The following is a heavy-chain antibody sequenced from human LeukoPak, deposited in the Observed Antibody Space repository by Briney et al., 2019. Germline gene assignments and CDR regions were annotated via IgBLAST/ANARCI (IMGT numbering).Heavy chain of an antibody. J-gene: IGHJ6*04. V-gene: IGHV3-23*01. CDR3: AKAYLYCSSTSSPSGPRYYGMDV. Sequence: GGSLRLSCAASGFTFGSYAMSWVRQAPGKGLEWVTAISGSGGSTYYADSVKGRFTISRDNSKNTLYLQMNSLRAEDTAVYYCAKAYLYCSSTSSPSGPRYYGMDVWGKGTTVTVSS. CDR1: GFTFGSYA. D-gene: IGHD2-2*01. CDR2: ISGSGGST.